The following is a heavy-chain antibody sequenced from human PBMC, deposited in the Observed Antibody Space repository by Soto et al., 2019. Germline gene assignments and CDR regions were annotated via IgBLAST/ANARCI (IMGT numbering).Heavy chain of an antibody. CDR2: ISGSGGST. J-gene: IGHJ4*02. D-gene: IGHD2-2*01. CDR1: GFTFSSYA. Sequence: PGGSLRLSCAASGFTFSSYAMSWVRQAPGKGLEWVSAISGSGGSTYYADSVKGRFTISRDNSKNTLYLQMNSLRAEDTAVYYCAKGDIVVVPAAMGFGYWGQGSLVTVSS. V-gene: IGHV3-23*01. CDR3: AKGDIVVVPAAMGFGY.